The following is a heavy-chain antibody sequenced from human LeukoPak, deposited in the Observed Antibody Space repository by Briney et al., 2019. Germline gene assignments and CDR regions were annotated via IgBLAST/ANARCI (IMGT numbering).Heavy chain of an antibody. V-gene: IGHV3-43*02. J-gene: IGHJ4*02. D-gene: IGHD1-14*01. Sequence: GGSLRLSCTASGFNFRDFSMHWVRHIPGQGLEWVSLVSGDGDVTYYADSVKGLFTISRDNGRNLLYLQMNSLSGEDTAFYYCAKGNNTISFNFDYWGQGTLVTVSS. CDR3: AKGNNTISFNFDY. CDR1: GFNFRDFS. CDR2: VSGDGDVT.